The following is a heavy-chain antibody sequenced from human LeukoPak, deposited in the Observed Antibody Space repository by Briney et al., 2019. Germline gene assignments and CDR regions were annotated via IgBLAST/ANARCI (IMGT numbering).Heavy chain of an antibody. Sequence: PSETLSLTCTVSCGSISSGGSYWGRIRQPPGKGLEWIGRIYYSGSNWYNPSLKSRVTISVDTSKKQFSLQLGSVTAPDTAVYYCSRRHCSQASCFYWYFDLWGRGTLVTVSS. CDR2: IYYSGSN. CDR3: SRRHCSQASCFYWYFDL. V-gene: IGHV4-39*07. D-gene: IGHD2-2*01. CDR1: CGSISSGGSY. J-gene: IGHJ2*01.